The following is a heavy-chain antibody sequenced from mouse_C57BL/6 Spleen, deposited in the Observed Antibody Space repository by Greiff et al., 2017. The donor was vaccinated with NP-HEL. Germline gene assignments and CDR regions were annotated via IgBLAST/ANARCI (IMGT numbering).Heavy chain of an antibody. D-gene: IGHD2-4*01. CDR2: INPSSGYT. V-gene: IGHV1-4*01. CDR1: GYTFTSYT. J-gene: IGHJ4*01. CDR3: ARYDYDVRYAMDY. Sequence: QVQLQQSGAELARPGASVKMSCKASGYTFTSYTMHWVKQRPGQGLEWIGYINPSSGYTKYNQKFKDKATLTADKSSSTAYMQLSSLTSEDSAVYYCARYDYDVRYAMDYWGQGTSVTVSS.